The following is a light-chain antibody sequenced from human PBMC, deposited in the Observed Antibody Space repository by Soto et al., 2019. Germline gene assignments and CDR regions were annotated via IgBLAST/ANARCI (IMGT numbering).Light chain of an antibody. CDR1: QTISSW. CDR3: QHYNSYSEA. J-gene: IGKJ1*01. CDR2: KAS. V-gene: IGKV1-5*03. Sequence: EIHVTQSPSTLSVSVVERFTITCRASQTISSWLAWYQQKPGKAPKLLIYKASTLKSGVPSRFSGSGSGTEFTLTISSLQPDDFATYYCQHYNSYSEAFGQGTKVDIK.